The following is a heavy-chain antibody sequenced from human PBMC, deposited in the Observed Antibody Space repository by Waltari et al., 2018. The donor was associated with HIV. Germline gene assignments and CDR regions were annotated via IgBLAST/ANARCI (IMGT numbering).Heavy chain of an antibody. CDR1: GGSISSSSYY. Sequence: QLQLQESGPGLVKPSETLSLPCTVSGGSISSSSYYWGWIRQPPGTGLEWIGSIYYSGSTYYNPSLKSRVTISVDTSKNQFSLKLSSVTAADTAVYYCARRYRYCSGGSCYLDENWFDPWGQGTLVTVSS. D-gene: IGHD2-15*01. CDR2: IYYSGST. J-gene: IGHJ5*02. CDR3: ARRYRYCSGGSCYLDENWFDP. V-gene: IGHV4-39*01.